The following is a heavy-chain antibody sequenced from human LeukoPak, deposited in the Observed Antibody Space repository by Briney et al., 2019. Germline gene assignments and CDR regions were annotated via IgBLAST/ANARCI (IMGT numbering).Heavy chain of an antibody. J-gene: IGHJ5*02. CDR2: IYYSGST. Sequence: SETLSLTCTVSGGSISSGDYYWSWLRQPPGTGLEWIGYIYYSGSTYYNPSLKSRVTISIDTSKNQFSLKLSSVTAADTAVYYCARHKGWFDPWGQGTLVTVSS. CDR3: ARHKGWFDP. V-gene: IGHV4-30-4*01. CDR1: GGSISSGDYY.